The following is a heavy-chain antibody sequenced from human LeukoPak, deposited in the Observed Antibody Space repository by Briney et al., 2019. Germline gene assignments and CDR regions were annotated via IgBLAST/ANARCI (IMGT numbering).Heavy chain of an antibody. Sequence: SETLSLTCAVYGGSFSGYYWSWIRQPPGKGLEWIGYIYYSGSTNYNPSLKSRVTISVDTSKNQFSLKLSSVTAADTAVYYCARAPVRYYYDSSGYYIDAFDIWGQGTMVTVSS. V-gene: IGHV4-59*01. CDR1: GGSFSGYY. D-gene: IGHD3-22*01. CDR2: IYYSGST. CDR3: ARAPVRYYYDSSGYYIDAFDI. J-gene: IGHJ3*02.